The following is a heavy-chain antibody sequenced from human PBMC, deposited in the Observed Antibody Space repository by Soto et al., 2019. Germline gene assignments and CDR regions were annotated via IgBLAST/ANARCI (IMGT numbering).Heavy chain of an antibody. V-gene: IGHV2-26*01. J-gene: IGHJ6*02. D-gene: IGHD4-17*01. CDR2: IFSDNER. CDR1: GFSLTTGKMG. CDR3: ARMNVDSYQFYYAMDV. Sequence: SGPTLVNPTETLTLTCTVSGFSLTTGKMGVSWIRQPPGKALEWLAHIFSDNERSYSTSLQGRLTISKDTSGSQVVLSMANVDPVDTATYYCARMNVDSYQFYYAMDVWGQGTTVTVSS.